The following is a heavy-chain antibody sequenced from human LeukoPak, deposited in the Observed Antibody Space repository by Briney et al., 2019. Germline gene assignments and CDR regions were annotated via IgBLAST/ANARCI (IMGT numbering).Heavy chain of an antibody. V-gene: IGHV3-7*01. J-gene: IGHJ4*02. CDR3: AGLPGPVTPWDY. D-gene: IGHD1-14*01. Sequence: GGSLRLSCAASGFIFSNHWMSWVRQAPGKGLEWVGSVNPDGSTTQYVDSLKGRFTISRDNGKYSLYLQMTSLRADDTAFYYCAGLPGPVTPWDYWGRGTLITVSS. CDR1: GFIFSNHW. CDR2: VNPDGSTT.